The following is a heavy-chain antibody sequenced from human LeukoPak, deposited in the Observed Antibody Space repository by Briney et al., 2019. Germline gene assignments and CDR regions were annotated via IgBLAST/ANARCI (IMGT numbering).Heavy chain of an antibody. Sequence: GGSLRLSCAASGFTFSSYGMHWVRQAPGKGLEWVAVIWYDGNNKYYADFVKGRFTISRDNAKNSLYLQMNSLRAEDTAVYYCARNPPRYFNWGQGTLVTVSS. D-gene: IGHD1-26*01. V-gene: IGHV3-33*03. J-gene: IGHJ4*02. CDR2: IWYDGNNK. CDR1: GFTFSSYG. CDR3: ARNPPRYFN.